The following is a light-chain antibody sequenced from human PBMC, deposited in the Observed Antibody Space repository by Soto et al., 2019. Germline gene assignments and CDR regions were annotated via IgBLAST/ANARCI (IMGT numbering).Light chain of an antibody. V-gene: IGKV3-15*01. J-gene: IGKJ1*01. CDR2: GAS. CDR3: HQRQSWPRT. Sequence: EIVMTQSPATLSVSPGERATLSCRASQSVSSNLAWYQQKPGQAPRLLIYGASTRATGTPARFSASGSGTDFTLTISDVQPEYFALYYCHQRQSWPRTFGQGTKVDIK. CDR1: QSVSSN.